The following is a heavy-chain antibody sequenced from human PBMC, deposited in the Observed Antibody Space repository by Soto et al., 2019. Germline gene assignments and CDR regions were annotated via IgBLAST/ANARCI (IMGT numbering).Heavy chain of an antibody. CDR2: INHSGST. V-gene: IGHV4-34*01. J-gene: IGHJ2*01. Sequence: QVQLQQWGAGLLKPSETLSLTCAVYGGSFSGYYWNWIRQPQGTGLEWIGEINHSGSTNDNPSLPSRVTVSVDTSKNQFSLKLSSVTAADTAVYYCARGGYSYGWPRWYFDLWGRGTLVTVSS. CDR3: ARGGYSYGWPRWYFDL. CDR1: GGSFSGYY. D-gene: IGHD5-18*01.